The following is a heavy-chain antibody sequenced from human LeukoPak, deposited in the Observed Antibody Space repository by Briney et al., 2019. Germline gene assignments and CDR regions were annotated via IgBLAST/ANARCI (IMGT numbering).Heavy chain of an antibody. D-gene: IGHD2-2*01. Sequence: GGSLRLSCAASGFTFSTYWMSWVRQAPGKGLEWVANIKQDGSDKFYVDSVKGRFTISRGNAKNSMYLQMNSLRAEDTAVYYCARVLPVASRDYWGQGTLVTVSS. V-gene: IGHV3-7*01. J-gene: IGHJ4*02. CDR3: ARVLPVASRDY. CDR2: IKQDGSDK. CDR1: GFTFSTYW.